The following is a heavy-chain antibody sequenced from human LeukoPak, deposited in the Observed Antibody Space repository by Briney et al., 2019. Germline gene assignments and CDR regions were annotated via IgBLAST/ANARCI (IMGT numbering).Heavy chain of an antibody. Sequence: EASVKVSCKASGYTFTGYYIHWVRQAPGQGLEWMGWINPNSGDTNYAQKFQGRVTMTRDTSISTAYMELSRLTSDDTAVYYCARDGSSSAGYWDQGTLVTVSS. CDR2: INPNSGDT. J-gene: IGHJ4*02. D-gene: IGHD6-13*01. CDR3: ARDGSSSAGY. CDR1: GYTFTGYY. V-gene: IGHV1-2*02.